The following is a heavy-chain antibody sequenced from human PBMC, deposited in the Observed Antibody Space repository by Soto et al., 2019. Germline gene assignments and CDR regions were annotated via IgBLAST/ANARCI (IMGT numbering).Heavy chain of an antibody. J-gene: IGHJ4*02. CDR2: ISTYNGNT. D-gene: IGHD5-12*01. CDR3: GRVSGSGYYSWGY. Sequence: QVQLVQSGAEVKKPGASVKVSCKASGYTFINYGISWVRQAPGQGLEWMGWISTYNGNTNYAQKRQGRVPVTIDASTGTAYVELRSLRSDDTGVYYCGRVSGSGYYSWGYWGQGTLVSVSS. CDR1: GYTFINYG. V-gene: IGHV1-18*01.